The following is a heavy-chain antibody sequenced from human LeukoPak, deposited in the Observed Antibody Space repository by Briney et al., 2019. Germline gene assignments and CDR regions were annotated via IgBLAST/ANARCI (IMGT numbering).Heavy chain of an antibody. V-gene: IGHV3-9*01. Sequence: GRSLRLSCAASGFTFDDYAMHWVRQAPGKGLEWVSGISWNSGSIGYADSVKGRFTISRDNSKNTLYLQMNSLRPEDTAVYYCATLPVDDSSGKGLGVDYWGQGTLVTVSS. J-gene: IGHJ4*02. CDR2: ISWNSGSI. CDR3: ATLPVDDSSGKGLGVDY. D-gene: IGHD3-22*01. CDR1: GFTFDDYA.